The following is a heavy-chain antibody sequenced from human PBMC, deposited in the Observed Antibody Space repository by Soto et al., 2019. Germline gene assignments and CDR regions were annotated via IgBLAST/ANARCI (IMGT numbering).Heavy chain of an antibody. V-gene: IGHV3-30*18. Sequence: GSLRLSCAASGFTFSSYGMHWVRQAPGKGLEWVAVISYDGSNKYYADSVKGRFTISRDNSKNTLYLQMNSLRAEDTAVYYCAKDPHFEYSSSSVDYWGQGTLVTVSS. J-gene: IGHJ4*02. D-gene: IGHD6-6*01. CDR2: ISYDGSNK. CDR1: GFTFSSYG. CDR3: AKDPHFEYSSSSVDY.